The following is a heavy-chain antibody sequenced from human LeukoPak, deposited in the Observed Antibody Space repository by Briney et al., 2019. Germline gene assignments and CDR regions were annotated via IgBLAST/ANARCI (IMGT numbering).Heavy chain of an antibody. V-gene: IGHV4-39*01. Sequence: SETLSLTCSVSGASISTSAYYWGWIRQPPGKGLEWIGSIYYSGSTYYNESLKSRVTISIDTSKNQVSLRLESVTAADTAVYYFAKSGGYGLIDYWGQGTLVTVSS. CDR3: AKSGGYGLIDY. CDR1: GASISTSAYY. J-gene: IGHJ4*02. D-gene: IGHD1-26*01. CDR2: IYYSGST.